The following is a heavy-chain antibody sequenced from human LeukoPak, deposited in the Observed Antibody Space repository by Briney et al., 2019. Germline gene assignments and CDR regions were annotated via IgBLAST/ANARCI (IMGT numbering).Heavy chain of an antibody. CDR3: AREGVITIIRGVNFGY. J-gene: IGHJ4*02. CDR2: IYYSGST. D-gene: IGHD3-10*01. CDR1: DYSISTDYY. Sequence: ASETLSLTCIVSDYSISTDYYWGWIRQPPGKGLEWIGNIYYSGSTYYTPSLKSRVTISVDTSKNQFSLKLSSVTAADTAVYYCAREGVITIIRGVNFGYWGQGTLVTVSS. V-gene: IGHV4-38-2*02.